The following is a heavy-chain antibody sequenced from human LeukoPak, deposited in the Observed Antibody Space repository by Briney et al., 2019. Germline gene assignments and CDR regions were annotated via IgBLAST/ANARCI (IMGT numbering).Heavy chain of an antibody. D-gene: IGHD6-19*01. V-gene: IGHV4-59*11. CDR3: TRDGGVAVTPLEFDF. CDR2: VSYSGST. CDR1: GASISSHY. Sequence: SETLSLTCTVSGASISSHYWSWIRQSPGKGLEWIGYVSYSGSTDYNPSLKSRVTLSVDTSKNQISLRLSSVTAADTAVYYCTRDGGVAVTPLEFDFWGQGPLVTVSS. J-gene: IGHJ4*02.